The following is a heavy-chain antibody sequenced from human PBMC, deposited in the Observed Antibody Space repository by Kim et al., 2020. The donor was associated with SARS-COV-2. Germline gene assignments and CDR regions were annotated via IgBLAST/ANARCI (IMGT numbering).Heavy chain of an antibody. V-gene: IGHV3-23*05. Sequence: GGSLRLSCAASGFTFSRRDMSWVRQVPGKGLEWIASVNNNNNPYYADSVKGRFTVSRDITKDTLYLQMNSLRADDTALYYCAKDHPSSGWPTFDSWGQGTLVAVSS. J-gene: IGHJ4*02. CDR1: GFTFSRRD. CDR2: VNNNNNP. D-gene: IGHD6-19*01. CDR3: AKDHPSSGWPTFDS.